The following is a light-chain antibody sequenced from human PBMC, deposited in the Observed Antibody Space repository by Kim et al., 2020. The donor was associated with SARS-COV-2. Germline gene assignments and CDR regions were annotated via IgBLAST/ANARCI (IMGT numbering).Light chain of an antibody. Sequence: AYVVDRVTITCRASQGISSYLALYQQKPGKAPKLLIYAASTLQSGVPSRFSGSGSGTDFTLTISSLQPEYFATYYCQQLNSYPLTFGGGTKVDIK. J-gene: IGKJ4*01. V-gene: IGKV1-9*01. CDR2: AAS. CDR3: QQLNSYPLT. CDR1: QGISSY.